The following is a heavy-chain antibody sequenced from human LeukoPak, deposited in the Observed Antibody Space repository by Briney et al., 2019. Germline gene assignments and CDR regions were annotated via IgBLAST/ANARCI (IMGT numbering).Heavy chain of an antibody. D-gene: IGHD3-22*01. CDR2: INPRGGGT. CDR1: GYTFTSYY. CDR3: ARELIYYYDSSGYPPHAYYYYYYMDV. V-gene: IGHV1-46*01. J-gene: IGHJ6*03. Sequence: ASVNVSCKASGYTFTSYYMHWVRQAPGQGLEWMGIINPRGGGTSYAQKFQGRVTMTRDTSTSTVYMELSSLRSEDTAVYYCARELIYYYDSSGYPPHAYYYYYYMDVWGKGTTVTIS.